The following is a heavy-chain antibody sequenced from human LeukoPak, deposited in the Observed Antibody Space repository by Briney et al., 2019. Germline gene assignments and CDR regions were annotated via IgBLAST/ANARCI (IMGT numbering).Heavy chain of an antibody. CDR3: ARSSVDFWSGYPLRAGMDV. V-gene: IGHV4-61*08. D-gene: IGHD3-3*01. CDR1: GGSISSGGCS. Sequence: PSETLSLTCAVSGGSISSGGCSWSWIRQPPGKGLEWIGYIYYSGSTNYNPSLKSRVTISVDTSKNQFSLKLSSVTAADTAVYYCARSSVDFWSGYPLRAGMDVWGQGTTVTVSS. CDR2: IYYSGST. J-gene: IGHJ6*02.